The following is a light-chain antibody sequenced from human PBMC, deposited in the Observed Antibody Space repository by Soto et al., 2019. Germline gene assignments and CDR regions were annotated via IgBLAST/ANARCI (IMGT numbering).Light chain of an antibody. J-gene: IGKJ2*01. CDR3: QYYGSSPYT. CDR1: QSVSSSY. CDR2: GAS. Sequence: EIVLTQSPGTLSLSPGERATLSCRASQSVSSSYLAWYQQKPGQAPRLLFYGASSRATGIPDRFSGSGSGTDFTLTISRLEPEDFAVYYCQYYGSSPYTFGQGTKLEIK. V-gene: IGKV3-20*01.